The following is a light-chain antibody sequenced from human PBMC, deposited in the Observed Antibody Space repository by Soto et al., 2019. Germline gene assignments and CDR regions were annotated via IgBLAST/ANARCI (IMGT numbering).Light chain of an antibody. CDR3: SSYTSSSPWV. CDR1: XXXVGGYNY. V-gene: IGLV2-14*01. CDR2: DVS. J-gene: IGLJ3*02. Sequence: QSVLTQPASVSGSPGXSITISXXGTXXXVGGYNYVSWYQQHPGKAPKLMIYDVSNRPSGVSNRFSGSKSGNTASLTISGLQAEDEADYYCSSYTSSSPWVFGGGTKLTVL.